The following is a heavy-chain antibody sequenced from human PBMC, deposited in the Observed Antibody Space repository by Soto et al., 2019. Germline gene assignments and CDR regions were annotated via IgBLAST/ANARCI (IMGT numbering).Heavy chain of an antibody. CDR2: INHSGST. D-gene: IGHD3-10*01. J-gene: IGHJ4*02. Sequence: PSETLSLTCAVYGGSFSGYYWSWIRQPPGKGLEWIGEINHSGSTNYNPSLKSRVTISVDTSKNQFSLKLSSVTAADTAVYYCARGFGWWFGELLPAYFDYWGQGTLVTVSS. V-gene: IGHV4-34*01. CDR3: ARGFGWWFGELLPAYFDY. CDR1: GGSFSGYY.